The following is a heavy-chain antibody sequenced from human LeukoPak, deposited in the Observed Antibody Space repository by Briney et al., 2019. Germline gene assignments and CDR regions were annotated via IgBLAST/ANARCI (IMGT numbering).Heavy chain of an antibody. Sequence: PSETLSLTCTVSGGSISSGGYYWSWIRQHPGKGLEWIGYIYYSGSTYYNPSLKSRVTISVDTSKNQFSLKLSSVTAADTAVYYCARVYSGGSSILDYWGQGTLVTVSS. CDR1: GGSISSGGYY. CDR2: IYYSGST. V-gene: IGHV4-31*03. CDR3: ARVYSGGSSILDY. J-gene: IGHJ4*02. D-gene: IGHD2-15*01.